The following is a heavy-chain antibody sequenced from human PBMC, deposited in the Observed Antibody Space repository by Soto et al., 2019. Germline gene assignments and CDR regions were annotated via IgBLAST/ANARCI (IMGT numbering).Heavy chain of an antibody. Sequence: QVQLVESGGGVVQPGRSLRLSCAASGFTFSSYGMHWVRQAPGKGLEWVAVISYDGSNKYYAESVKGRFTISRDNSKNTLYLQMDSLRAEDRAVYYCAKSVGATTDWFDPWGQGTLVTVSS. D-gene: IGHD1-26*01. V-gene: IGHV3-30*18. J-gene: IGHJ5*02. CDR1: GFTFSSYG. CDR2: ISYDGSNK. CDR3: AKSVGATTDWFDP.